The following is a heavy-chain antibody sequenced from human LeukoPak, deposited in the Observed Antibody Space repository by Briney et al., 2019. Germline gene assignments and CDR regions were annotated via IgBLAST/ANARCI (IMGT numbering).Heavy chain of an antibody. J-gene: IGHJ4*02. Sequence: PSETLSLTCAVYGGSFSGYYWSWIRQPPGKGLEWIGEINHSGSTNYNPSLKSRVTISVDTSKNQFSLKLSSVTAADTAVYYCARGRLSSGWLDYWGQGTLVTVSS. CDR1: GGSFSGYY. V-gene: IGHV4-34*01. CDR2: INHSGST. CDR3: ARGRLSSGWLDY. D-gene: IGHD6-19*01.